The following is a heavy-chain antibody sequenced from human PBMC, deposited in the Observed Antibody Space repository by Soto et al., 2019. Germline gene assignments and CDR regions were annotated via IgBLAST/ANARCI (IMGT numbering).Heavy chain of an antibody. CDR2: IIPIFGTA. CDR3: AFYYDSSGYRSNWFDP. CDR1: GGTFSSYA. J-gene: IGHJ5*02. D-gene: IGHD3-22*01. Sequence: QVQLVQSGAEVKKPGSSVKVSCKASGGTFSSYAISWVRQAPGQGLEWMGGIIPIFGTANYAQKFQGRVTITADESTRTAYMELSSLRSEDTAVYYCAFYYDSSGYRSNWFDPWGQGTLVTVSS. V-gene: IGHV1-69*12.